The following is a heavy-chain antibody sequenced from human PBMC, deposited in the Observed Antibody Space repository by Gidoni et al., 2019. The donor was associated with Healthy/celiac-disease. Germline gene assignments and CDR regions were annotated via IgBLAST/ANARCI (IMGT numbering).Heavy chain of an antibody. V-gene: IGHV4-61*02. CDR1: GGSISSGSYY. Sequence: QVQLQESGPGLVKPSQTLSLTCTVSGGSISSGSYYWSWIRQPAGKGLEWIGRIYTSGSTNYNPSLKSRVTISVDTSKNQFSLKLSSVTAADTAVYYCAREHLTYGSVQADWFDPWGQGTLVTVSS. J-gene: IGHJ5*02. CDR2: IYTSGST. D-gene: IGHD3-10*01. CDR3: AREHLTYGSVQADWFDP.